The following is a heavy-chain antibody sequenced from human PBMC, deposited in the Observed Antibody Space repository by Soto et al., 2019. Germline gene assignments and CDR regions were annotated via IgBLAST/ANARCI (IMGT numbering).Heavy chain of an antibody. CDR3: GRGHSQGWYQHFDY. D-gene: IGHD1-20*01. CDR1: GYVFANYW. Sequence: GESLKISCEASGYVFANYWIGWVRQMPGKGLEWMGIIYPGDSDTTYSPSFQGHVTISADKSISTVYLQWSSLEASDTAIYYCGRGHSQGWYQHFDYWGQGTLVTVSS. J-gene: IGHJ4*02. CDR2: IYPGDSDT. V-gene: IGHV5-51*01.